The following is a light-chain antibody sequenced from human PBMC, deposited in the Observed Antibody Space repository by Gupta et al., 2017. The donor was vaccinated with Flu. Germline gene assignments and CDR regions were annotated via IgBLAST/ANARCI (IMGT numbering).Light chain of an antibody. J-gene: IGLJ1*01. CDR2: GSN. CDR1: SFNIGAGYD. CDR3: QAYDTSLSGWV. Sequence: SFNIGAGYDVHWYQQVSGTAPKLLIYGSNNRPSGVPDRFSGSKSGTSASLAITGLLAEDEADHYCQAYDTSLSGWVFGTGTKVTVL. V-gene: IGLV1-40*01.